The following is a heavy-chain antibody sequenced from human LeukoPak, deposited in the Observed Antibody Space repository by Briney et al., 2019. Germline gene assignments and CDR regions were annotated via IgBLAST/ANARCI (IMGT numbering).Heavy chain of an antibody. CDR2: IYYSGRT. D-gene: IGHD6-6*01. J-gene: IGHJ5*02. V-gene: IGHV4-39*07. CDR1: GGFISNSNYY. CDR3: ARVLFEQLGSLGTRWFDP. Sequence: SESLSLTCTVSGGFISNSNYYWGWIRQPPGKGLEWIGSIYYSGRTYYNPSLNSRVTISVDTSNNQFSLKLNSVTAADTAVYYCARVLFEQLGSLGTRWFDPWGQGTLVTVSS.